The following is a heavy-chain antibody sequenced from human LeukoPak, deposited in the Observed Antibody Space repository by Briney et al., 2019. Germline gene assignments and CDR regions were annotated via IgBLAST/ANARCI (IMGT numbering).Heavy chain of an antibody. CDR1: GFSFSRYW. J-gene: IGHJ6*03. CDR2: IKEDGSEK. V-gene: IGHV3-7*01. Sequence: GGSLRLSCAASGFSFSRYWMTWVRQAPGKGLEWVANIKEDGSEKYYVDSVKGRFTISRDNDKNSLDLQMNSLRAEDTAVYYCAKDAGGYYYYYMGVWGKGTTVTISS. CDR3: AKDAGGYYYYYMGV. D-gene: IGHD1-26*01.